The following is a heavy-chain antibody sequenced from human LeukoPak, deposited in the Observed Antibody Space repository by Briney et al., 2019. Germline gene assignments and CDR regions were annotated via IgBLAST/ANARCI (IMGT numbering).Heavy chain of an antibody. V-gene: IGHV4-59*08. CDR1: GGSISSYY. J-gene: IGHJ2*01. CDR3: ARPPNPYTTRDWYFDL. D-gene: IGHD1-26*01. CDR2: IYYSGST. Sequence: SETLSLTCTVSGGSISSYYWSWIRQPPGKGLEWIGYIYYSGSTNCNPSLKSRVTMSVDTSKNQFSLKLSSVTAADAAVYYCARPPNPYTTRDWYFDLWGRGTLVTVSS.